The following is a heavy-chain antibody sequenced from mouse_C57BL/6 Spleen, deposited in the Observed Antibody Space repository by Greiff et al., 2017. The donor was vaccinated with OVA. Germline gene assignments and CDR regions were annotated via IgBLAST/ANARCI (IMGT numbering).Heavy chain of an antibody. CDR1: GFTFSSYA. Sequence: EVKLVESGEGLVKPGGSLKLSCAASGFTFSSYAMSWVRQTPEKRLEWVAYISSGGDYIYYADTVKGRFTISRDNARNTLYLQMSSLKSEDTAMYYCTRANYYGSSGGYFDYWGQGTTLTVSS. V-gene: IGHV5-9-1*02. J-gene: IGHJ2*01. D-gene: IGHD1-1*01. CDR3: TRANYYGSSGGYFDY. CDR2: ISSGGDYI.